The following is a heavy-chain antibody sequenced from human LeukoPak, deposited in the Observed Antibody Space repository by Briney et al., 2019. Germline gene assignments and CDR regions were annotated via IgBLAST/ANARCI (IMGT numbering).Heavy chain of an antibody. D-gene: IGHD3-3*01. CDR1: GFTFSDDY. J-gene: IGHJ4*02. Sequence: GGSLRLSCAASGFTFSDDYMSWIRQAPGKGLEWVSYISSSGSTIYYADSVKGRFTISRDNAKNSLYLQMNSLRAEDTAVYYGARDGDFWSGYFASDYWGQGTLVTVSS. V-gene: IGHV3-11*01. CDR2: ISSSGSTI. CDR3: ARDGDFWSGYFASDY.